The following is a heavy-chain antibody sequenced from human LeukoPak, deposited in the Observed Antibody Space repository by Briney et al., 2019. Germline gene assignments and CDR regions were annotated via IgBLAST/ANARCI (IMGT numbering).Heavy chain of an antibody. J-gene: IGHJ3*02. CDR2: INPNSGGT. CDR3: ARDKGYYYDSSGYPYDAFDI. D-gene: IGHD3-22*01. CDR1: GYTFTGYY. V-gene: IGHV1-2*02. Sequence: GASVKVSCKASGYTFTGYYMHWVRQAPGQGLEWTGWINPNSGGTNYAQKFQGRVTMTRDTSISTAYMELSRLRSDDTAVYYCARDKGYYYDSSGYPYDAFDIWGQGTMVTVSS.